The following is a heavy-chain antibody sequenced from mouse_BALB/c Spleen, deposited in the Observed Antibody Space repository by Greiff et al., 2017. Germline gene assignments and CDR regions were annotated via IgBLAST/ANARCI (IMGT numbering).Heavy chain of an antibody. CDR1: GYSFTSYW. Sequence: VQLKESGPELVKPGASVKMSCKASGYSFTSYWMHLVKQRPGQGLAWIGAIYPGNSDSSYNLKFKGKATMIASTSSNTASLPLSNHTSVGTAVYYCKRDCGSSYGCFDVRVHGASLRGTS. CDR3: KRDCGSSYGCFDV. D-gene: IGHD1-1*01. V-gene: IGHV1-5*01. CDR2: IYPGNSDS. J-gene: IGHJ2*03.